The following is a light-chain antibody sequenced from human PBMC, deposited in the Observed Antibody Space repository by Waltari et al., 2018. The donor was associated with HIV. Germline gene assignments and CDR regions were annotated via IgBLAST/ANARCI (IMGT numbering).Light chain of an antibody. Sequence: QSALTQPPSVSGSLGQSVTISCTGTSSDVGNYNEVSWYQQSPGTAPKLMIYDVSNRSSGVPDRFSGSKSGNTASLTISGLQAEDEADYYCSSFTTSITVVFGGGTKLTVL. V-gene: IGLV2-18*02. CDR1: SSDVGNYNE. J-gene: IGLJ2*01. CDR2: DVS. CDR3: SSFTTSITVV.